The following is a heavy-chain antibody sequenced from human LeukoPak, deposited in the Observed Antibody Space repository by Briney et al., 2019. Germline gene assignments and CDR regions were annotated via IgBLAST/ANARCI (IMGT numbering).Heavy chain of an antibody. Sequence: GGSLRLSCAASGFTFSSYEMNWVRQAPGKGLEWVSYISSSGSTIYYADPVKGRFTISRDNAKNTLYLQMNSLRAEDTAVYYCARPYCSSTSCYAPHFDYWGQGTLVTVSS. V-gene: IGHV3-48*03. J-gene: IGHJ4*02. D-gene: IGHD2-2*01. CDR1: GFTFSSYE. CDR3: ARPYCSSTSCYAPHFDY. CDR2: ISSSGSTI.